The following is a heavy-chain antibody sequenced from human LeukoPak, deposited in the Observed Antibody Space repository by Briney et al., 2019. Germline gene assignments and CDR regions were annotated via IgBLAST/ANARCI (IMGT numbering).Heavy chain of an antibody. J-gene: IGHJ4*02. D-gene: IGHD1-14*01. CDR2: IIPISGTA. V-gene: IGHV1-69*06. CDR1: GGTFSSYG. Sequence: SVKVSCKASGGTFSSYGINWVRQAPGQGPEWIGGIIPISGTAKYAQKLQGRVTISADMSTGTAYMELSSLRSEDTAVYYCAGSYNRYYAQDYWGQGALVTVSS. CDR3: AGSYNRYYAQDY.